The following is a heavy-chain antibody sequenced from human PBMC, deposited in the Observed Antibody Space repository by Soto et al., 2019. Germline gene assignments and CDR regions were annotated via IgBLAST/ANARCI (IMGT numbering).Heavy chain of an antibody. V-gene: IGHV4-4*02. CDR1: GGSISSSNW. CDR3: ARAIRDFWSGYLSAFMDYYYYYGMDV. CDR2: TYHSGST. J-gene: IGHJ6*02. D-gene: IGHD3-3*01. Sequence: SETLSLTCAVSGGSISSSNWWSWVRQPPGKGLEWIGETYHSGSTNYNPSLKSRVTISVDKSKNQFSLKLSSVTAADTAVYYCARAIRDFWSGYLSAFMDYYYYYGMDVWGQGTTVTVSS.